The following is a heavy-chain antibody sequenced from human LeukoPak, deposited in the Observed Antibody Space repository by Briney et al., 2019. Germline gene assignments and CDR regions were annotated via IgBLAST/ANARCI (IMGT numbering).Heavy chain of an antibody. CDR2: IYYSGST. J-gene: IGHJ2*01. Sequence: PSETLSLTCTVSGGSISGYYWSWIRQPPGKGLEWIGYIYYSGSTNYNPSLKSRVTISVDTSKNQFSLKLSSVTAADTAVYYCARERAPRYGDYVLGYWYFDLWGRGTLVTVSS. CDR1: GGSISGYY. CDR3: ARERAPRYGDYVLGYWYFDL. D-gene: IGHD4-17*01. V-gene: IGHV4-59*01.